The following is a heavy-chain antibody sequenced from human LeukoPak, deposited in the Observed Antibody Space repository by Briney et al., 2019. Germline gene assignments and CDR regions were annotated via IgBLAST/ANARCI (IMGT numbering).Heavy chain of an antibody. J-gene: IGHJ6*02. Sequence: GGSLRLSCAASGFTFDDYAMHWVRQAPGKGLEWVSGISWNSSTIYYADSVKGRFTISRDNAKNSLYLQMNSLRAEDTAVYYCAREGPRWLVDYYGMDVWGQGTTVTVSS. D-gene: IGHD6-19*01. CDR3: AREGPRWLVDYYGMDV. V-gene: IGHV3-9*01. CDR2: ISWNSSTI. CDR1: GFTFDDYA.